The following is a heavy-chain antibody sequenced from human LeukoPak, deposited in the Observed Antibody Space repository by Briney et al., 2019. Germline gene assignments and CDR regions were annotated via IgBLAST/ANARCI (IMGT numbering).Heavy chain of an antibody. Sequence: GASVKVSCKASGYTFTGYYMHWVRQAPGQGLEWMGWINPNSGGTNYAQKFQGRVTITRNTSISTAYMELSSLRSEDTAVYYCARGRRGSYRIYYFDYWGQGTLVTVSS. CDR2: INPNSGGT. D-gene: IGHD3-16*02. J-gene: IGHJ4*02. CDR1: GYTFTGYY. V-gene: IGHV1-2*02. CDR3: ARGRRGSYRIYYFDY.